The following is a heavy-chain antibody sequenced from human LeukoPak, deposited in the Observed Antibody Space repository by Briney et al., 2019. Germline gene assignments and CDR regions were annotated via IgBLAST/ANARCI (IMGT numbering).Heavy chain of an antibody. CDR2: MSPNSGDT. D-gene: IGHD7-27*01. Sequence: GSVKVSCKASGYTFTSYDFNWVRQATGQRPGWMGWMSPNSGDTGYAQKFQDRVTMTRNTSISTAYMELSSLRSDDTAVYYCARGPPNWGYDYWGPGTLVTVSS. J-gene: IGHJ4*02. CDR3: ARGPPNWGYDY. V-gene: IGHV1-8*01. CDR1: GYTFTSYD.